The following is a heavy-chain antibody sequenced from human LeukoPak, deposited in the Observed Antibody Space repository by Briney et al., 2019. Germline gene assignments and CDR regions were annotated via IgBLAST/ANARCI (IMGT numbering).Heavy chain of an antibody. D-gene: IGHD1-26*01. CDR1: GYTLTELS. J-gene: IGHJ4*02. CDR2: FDPEDGET. V-gene: IGHV1-24*01. Sequence: ASVKVSCKVSGYTLTELSMHWVRQAPGKGLEWMGGFDPEDGETIYAQKFQGRVTMTEDTSTDTAYMELSSLRSEDTAVCYCATVTRFRSLSIDYWGQGTLVTVSS. CDR3: ATVTRFRSLSIDY.